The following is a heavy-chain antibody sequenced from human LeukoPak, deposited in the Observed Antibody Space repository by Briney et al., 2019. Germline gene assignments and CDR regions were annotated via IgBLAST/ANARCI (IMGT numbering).Heavy chain of an antibody. CDR3: ARGGRSSGWYYFDY. J-gene: IGHJ4*02. CDR2: INPNSGGT. D-gene: IGHD6-19*01. V-gene: IGHV1-2*02. CDR1: GYTSTGYY. Sequence: ASVKVSCEASGYTSTGYYMHWVRQAPGQGLEWMGWINPNSGGTNYAQKFQGRVTMTRDTSISTAYMELSRLRSDDTAVYYCARGGRSSGWYYFDYWGQGTLVTVSS.